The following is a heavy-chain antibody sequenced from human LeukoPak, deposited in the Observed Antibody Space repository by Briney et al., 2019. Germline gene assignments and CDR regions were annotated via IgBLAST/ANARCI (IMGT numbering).Heavy chain of an antibody. CDR3: AKVERLPQNAFDI. CDR1: GYTVTGYY. Sequence: ASVKVSCKASGYTVTGYYMHWVRQAPGHGLEWMGWINPNSGGTNYAQNFHCRVTMTRDTSISTGYMELSRLRSDDTAVYYCAKVERLPQNAFDIWGQGTMVTVSS. CDR2: INPNSGGT. V-gene: IGHV1-2*02. D-gene: IGHD4-11*01. J-gene: IGHJ3*02.